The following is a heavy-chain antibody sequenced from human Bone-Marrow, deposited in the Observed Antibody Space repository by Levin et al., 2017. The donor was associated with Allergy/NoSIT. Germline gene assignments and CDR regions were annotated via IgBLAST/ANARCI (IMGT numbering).Heavy chain of an antibody. CDR2: IYHSGST. CDR1: GGSISSSNW. J-gene: IGHJ5*02. CDR3: ARDQSSGWYWGGFDP. V-gene: IGHV4-4*02. D-gene: IGHD6-19*01. Sequence: SETLSLTCAVSGGSISSSNWWSWVRQPPGKGLEWIGEIYHSGSTNYNPSLKSRVTISVDKSKNQFSLKLSSVTAADTAVYYCARDQSSGWYWGGFDPWGQGTLVTVSS.